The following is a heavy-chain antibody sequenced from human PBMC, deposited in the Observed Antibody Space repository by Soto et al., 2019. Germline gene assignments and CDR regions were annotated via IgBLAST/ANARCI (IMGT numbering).Heavy chain of an antibody. V-gene: IGHV1-69*06. CDR2: IIPISGTA. J-gene: IGHJ4*02. CDR1: GGTLNSYA. D-gene: IGHD2-15*01. CDR3: ARDAPRYCSGGNCYSDYFDY. Sequence: GASVKVSFKASGGTLNSYAISWLRQAPGQGLEWMGGIIPISGTANYAQKFQGRVTFTADKSTNTAYMELSSLRSEDTAVYYCARDAPRYCSGGNCYSDYFDYWGQGNLVTVSS.